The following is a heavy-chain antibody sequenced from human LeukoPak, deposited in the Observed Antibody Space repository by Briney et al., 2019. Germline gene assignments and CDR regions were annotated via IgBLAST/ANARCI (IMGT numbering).Heavy chain of an antibody. J-gene: IGHJ4*02. CDR1: GFTFSSYG. CDR3: AKDLDDSSGYFDY. CDR2: IRYDGSNK. D-gene: IGHD3-22*01. V-gene: IGHV3-30*02. Sequence: GGSLRLSCAASGFTFSSYGMHWVRRAPGKGLEWVAFIRYDGSNKYYADSVKGRFTISRDNSKNTLYLQMNSLRAEDTAVYYCAKDLDDSSGYFDYWGQGTLVTVSS.